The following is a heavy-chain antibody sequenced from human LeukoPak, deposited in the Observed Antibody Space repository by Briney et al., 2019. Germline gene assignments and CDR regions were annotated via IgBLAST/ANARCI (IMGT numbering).Heavy chain of an antibody. D-gene: IGHD6-19*01. CDR3: ARSPLYSSGWVFDY. CDR1: GDSITSYY. CDR2: IHTSGST. Sequence: SETLSLTCTVSGDSITSYYWSWIRQPAGKGLEWIGRIHTSGSTNYNPALKSRVTMSVDTSKNQFSLKLSSVIAADTVVYYCARSPLYSSGWVFDYWGQGTLVTVSS. V-gene: IGHV4-4*07. J-gene: IGHJ4*02.